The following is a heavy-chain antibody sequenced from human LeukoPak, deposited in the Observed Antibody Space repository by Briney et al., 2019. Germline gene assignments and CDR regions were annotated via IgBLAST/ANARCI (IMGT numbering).Heavy chain of an antibody. CDR3: ARRTYFDL. Sequence: SETLSLTCTVSGGSISNYYWSWVRQPPGKGLEWIGYIYDSGSTTYNPSLKSRVTISVGTSKNQFSLKLSSVTAADTAMYYCARRTYFDLWGRGTLVTVSS. CDR1: GGSISNYY. V-gene: IGHV4-59*08. CDR2: IYDSGST. J-gene: IGHJ2*01.